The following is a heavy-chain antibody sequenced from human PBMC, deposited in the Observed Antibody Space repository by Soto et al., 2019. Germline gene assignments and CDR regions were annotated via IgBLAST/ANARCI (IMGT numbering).Heavy chain of an antibody. CDR2: ISGSGGST. V-gene: IGHV3-23*01. CDR1: GFTFSSYA. D-gene: IGHD2-2*01. J-gene: IGHJ6*03. Sequence: GGSLRLSCAASGFTFSSYAMSWVRQAPGKGLEWVSAISGSGGSTYYADSVKGRFTISRDNSKNTLYLQMNSLRAEDTAVYYCAKDGVVVPAAAPAPSLIYYYYMDVWGKGTTVTVSS. CDR3: AKDGVVVPAAAPAPSLIYYYYMDV.